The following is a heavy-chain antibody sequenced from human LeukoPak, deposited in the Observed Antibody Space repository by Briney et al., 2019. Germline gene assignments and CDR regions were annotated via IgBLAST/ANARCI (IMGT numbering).Heavy chain of an antibody. CDR3: ARHYFVGSGSYKPFEY. J-gene: IGHJ4*02. D-gene: IGHD6-19*01. V-gene: IGHV4-39*01. CDR2: IYYSGST. CDR1: GGSISSSSYY. Sequence: SETLSLTCTVSGGSISSSSYYWGWIRQPPGKGLEWIGSIYYSGSTYYNPSLKSRVTISVDTSKNQFSLKLSSVTAADTAVYYCARHYFVGSGSYKPFEYWGQGTLVNVSS.